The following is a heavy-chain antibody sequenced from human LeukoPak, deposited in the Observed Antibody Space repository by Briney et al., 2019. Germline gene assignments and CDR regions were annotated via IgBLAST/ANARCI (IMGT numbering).Heavy chain of an antibody. D-gene: IGHD3-22*01. CDR2: INHSGST. CDR1: GGSFSGYY. V-gene: IGHV4-34*01. CDR3: ARAKRLSSGYPSVRDY. Sequence: PSETLSLTCAVYGGSFSGYYWSWIRQPPGKGLEWIGEINHSGSTNYNPSLKSRVTISVDTSKNQFSLKLSSVTAADTAVYYCARAKRLSSGYPSVRDYWGQGTLVTVSS. J-gene: IGHJ4*02.